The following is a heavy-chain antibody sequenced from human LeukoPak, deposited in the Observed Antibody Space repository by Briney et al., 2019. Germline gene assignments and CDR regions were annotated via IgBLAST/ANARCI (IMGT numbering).Heavy chain of an antibody. CDR2: IWYDGSNK. D-gene: IGHD3-9*01. Sequence: GRSLRLSCAASGFTFSSYGMHWVRQAPGKGLEWVAVIWYDGSNKYYADSVKGRFTISRDNSKNTLYLQTNSLRAEDTAVYYCARNRPLRYFDWSPPDYWGQGTLVTVSS. CDR3: ARNRPLRYFDWSPPDY. J-gene: IGHJ4*02. CDR1: GFTFSSYG. V-gene: IGHV3-30*19.